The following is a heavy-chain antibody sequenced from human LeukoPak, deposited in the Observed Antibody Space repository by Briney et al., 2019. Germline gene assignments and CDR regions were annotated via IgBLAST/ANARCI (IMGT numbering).Heavy chain of an antibody. CDR2: IYHSGST. V-gene: IGHV4-38-2*02. J-gene: IGHJ4*02. Sequence: SETLSLTCTVSGYSISSGYYWGWIRQPPGKGLEWIGSIYHSGSTYYNPSLKSRVTISVDTSKNQFSLKLSSVTAADTAVYYCARDSMGAFDYWGQGTLVTASS. CDR3: ARDSMGAFDY. CDR1: GYSISSGYY. D-gene: IGHD1-26*01.